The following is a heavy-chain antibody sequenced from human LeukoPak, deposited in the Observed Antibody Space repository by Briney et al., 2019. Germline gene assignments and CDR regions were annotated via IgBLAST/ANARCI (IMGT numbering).Heavy chain of an antibody. CDR2: IIPIFGTA. CDR1: GGTFSSYA. Sequence: SVKVSCKASGGTFSSYAISWVRQAPGQGLEWMGGIIPIFGTANYAQKFQGRVTITADKSTSTAYMELSSLRSEDTAVYYCASSPRGYSYGQENWFDPWGQGTLVTVSS. CDR3: ASSPRGYSYGQENWFDP. D-gene: IGHD5-18*01. J-gene: IGHJ5*02. V-gene: IGHV1-69*06.